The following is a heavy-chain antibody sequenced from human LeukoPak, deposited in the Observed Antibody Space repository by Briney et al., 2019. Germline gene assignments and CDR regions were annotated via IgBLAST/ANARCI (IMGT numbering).Heavy chain of an antibody. Sequence: GASVKVSCKAFGYTFTSNYMHWVRQAPGQGPEWMGVISPSGGSTTYAQKFQGRVTLTRDMSTSTDYLELSSLRSEDTAVYYCARDLNWETYWGQGTLVSVSS. J-gene: IGHJ4*02. D-gene: IGHD7-27*01. CDR1: GYTFTSNY. V-gene: IGHV1-46*01. CDR3: ARDLNWETY. CDR2: ISPSGGST.